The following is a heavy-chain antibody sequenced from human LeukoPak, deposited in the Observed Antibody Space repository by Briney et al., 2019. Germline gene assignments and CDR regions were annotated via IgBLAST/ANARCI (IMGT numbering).Heavy chain of an antibody. CDR1: AYTFTFYY. D-gene: IGHD6-13*01. Sequence: ASVTVSFTSSAYTFTFYYIHWVRQAPGQGLEWMGWINPNSGGTNYAQKFHGKVTMTRATSISTAYMELSRLRSDDTAVYYCARGLRRSAAGTNNWFDPWGQGALVTVSS. J-gene: IGHJ5*02. CDR2: INPNSGGT. CDR3: ARGLRRSAAGTNNWFDP. V-gene: IGHV1-2*02.